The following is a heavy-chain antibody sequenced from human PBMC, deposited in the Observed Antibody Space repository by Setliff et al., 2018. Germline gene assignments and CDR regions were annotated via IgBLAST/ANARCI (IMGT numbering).Heavy chain of an antibody. CDR2: IRSKAYGETT. Sequence: HPGGSLRLSCTASGLTFGDYAMGWVRQAPGKGLEWVGYIRSKAYGETTEYAASVEDRFTISRDDPKNTAYLQMNSLKTDDTGVYYCTTYCDSTTCALDYWGQGILVTVSS. CDR1: GLTFGDYA. CDR3: TTYCDSTTCALDY. J-gene: IGHJ4*02. V-gene: IGHV3-49*04. D-gene: IGHD2-2*01.